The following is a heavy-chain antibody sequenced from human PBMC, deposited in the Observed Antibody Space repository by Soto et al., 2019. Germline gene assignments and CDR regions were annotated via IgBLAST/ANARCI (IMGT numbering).Heavy chain of an antibody. V-gene: IGHV3-30*18. J-gene: IGHJ4*02. CDR3: AKRPGRDYGDYEGFDY. CDR1: GFTFSSYG. D-gene: IGHD4-17*01. CDR2: ISYDGSNK. Sequence: QVQLVESGGGVVQPGRSLRLSCAASGFTFSSYGMHWVRQAPGKGLEWVAVISYDGSNKYYADSVKGRFTISRDNSKNTLYLQMNSLRAEDTAVYYCAKRPGRDYGDYEGFDYWGQGTLVTVSS.